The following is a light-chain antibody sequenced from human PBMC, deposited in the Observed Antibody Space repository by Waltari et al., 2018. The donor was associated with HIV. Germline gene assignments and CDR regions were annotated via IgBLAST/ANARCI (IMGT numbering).Light chain of an antibody. CDR1: NSDTGARDD. CDR3: QSYDNSLNAVV. J-gene: IGLJ2*01. CDR2: GNT. Sequence: QPVLTQPPSVSAAPGQSVLISCTGTNSDTGARDDVHRYQQLPGAVPKVLIYGNTNRPSGVPDRFSGSKSGASASLAIAGLQTDDEADYYCQSYDNSLNAVVFGGGTRLTVL. V-gene: IGLV1-40*01.